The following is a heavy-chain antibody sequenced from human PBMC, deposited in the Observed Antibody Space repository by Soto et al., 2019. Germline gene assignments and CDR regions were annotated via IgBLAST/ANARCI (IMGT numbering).Heavy chain of an antibody. Sequence: QVQLVESGGGVVQPGRSLRLSCAASGFTFSSYAMHWVRQAPGKGLEWVAVISYDGSNKYYADSVKGRFTISRDNSKNTLYLQMNSLRAEDTPVYYWARDQVNIAAADINYYYYGMDVWGQGTTVTVSS. J-gene: IGHJ6*02. CDR1: GFTFSSYA. CDR3: ARDQVNIAAADINYYYYGMDV. V-gene: IGHV3-30-3*01. D-gene: IGHD6-13*01. CDR2: ISYDGSNK.